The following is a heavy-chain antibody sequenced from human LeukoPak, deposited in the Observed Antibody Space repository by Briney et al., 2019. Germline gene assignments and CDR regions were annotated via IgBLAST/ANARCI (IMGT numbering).Heavy chain of an antibody. CDR3: ARLDTVVTAIPRSHG. D-gene: IGHD2-21*02. V-gene: IGHV1-69*13. Sequence: ASVKVSCKASGGTFSSYAISWVQQAPGQGLEWMGGIIPIFGTANYAQKFQGRVTITADESTSTAYMELSSLRSEDTAVYYCARLDTVVTAIPRSHGWGQGTLVTVSS. CDR1: GGTFSSYA. J-gene: IGHJ4*02. CDR2: IIPIFGTA.